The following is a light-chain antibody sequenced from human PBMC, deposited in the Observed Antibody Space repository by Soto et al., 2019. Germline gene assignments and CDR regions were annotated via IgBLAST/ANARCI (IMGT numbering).Light chain of an antibody. V-gene: IGKV1-6*01. CDR2: AAS. CDR3: LQDYNYPRT. CDR1: QGIRTD. J-gene: IGKJ1*01. Sequence: AIQMTQSPSSLSASVGDRVTITCRASQGIRTDLGWYQQKPGKAPKLLIYAASSLQSGVPSRFSGSGSGTDFPLTISSRQPEYFASYYCLQDYNYPRTCGQGTKVEIK.